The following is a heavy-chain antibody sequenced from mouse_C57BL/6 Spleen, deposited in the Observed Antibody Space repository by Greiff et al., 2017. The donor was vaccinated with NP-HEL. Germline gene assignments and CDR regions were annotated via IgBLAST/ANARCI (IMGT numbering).Heavy chain of an antibody. D-gene: IGHD1-1*02. J-gene: IGHJ4*01. V-gene: IGHV5-4*01. CDR2: ISDGGSYT. Sequence: EVKVVESGGGLVKPGGSLKLSCAASGFTFSSYAMSWVRQTPEKRLEWVATISDGGSYTYYPDNVKGRFTISRDNAKNNLYLQMSHLKSEDTAMYYCAREGLWPGAMDYWGQGTSVTVSS. CDR1: GFTFSSYA. CDR3: AREGLWPGAMDY.